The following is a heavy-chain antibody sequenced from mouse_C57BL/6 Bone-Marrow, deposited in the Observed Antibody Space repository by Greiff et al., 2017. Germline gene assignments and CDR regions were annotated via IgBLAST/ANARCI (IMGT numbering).Heavy chain of an antibody. CDR1: GYTFTSYW. J-gene: IGHJ2*01. V-gene: IGHV1-50*01. CDR2: IDPSDSYT. D-gene: IGHD4-1*01. CDR3: ARWLGRDYFDY. Sequence: QVQLQQPGAELVKPGASVKLSCKASGYTFTSYWMQWVKQRPGQGLEWIGEIDPSDSYTNYNQKFKGKATLTVDTSSRTAYMQLSSLTSEDSAVYYCARWLGRDYFDYWGQGTTLTVSS.